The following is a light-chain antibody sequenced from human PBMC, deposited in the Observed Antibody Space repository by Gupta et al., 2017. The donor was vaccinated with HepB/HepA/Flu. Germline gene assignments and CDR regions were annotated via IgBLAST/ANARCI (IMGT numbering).Light chain of an antibody. CDR2: DVS. Sequence: LTQSPATLSLSPGERATLSCRASRTVYNSLAWFQQKPGQAPRLLIYDVSERATGLPARFSGSGSGTDFTLTISSLEPEDFAVYYCQQRNNWPWTFGQGTKVAI. CDR1: RTVYNS. CDR3: QQRNNWPWT. V-gene: IGKV3-11*01. J-gene: IGKJ1*01.